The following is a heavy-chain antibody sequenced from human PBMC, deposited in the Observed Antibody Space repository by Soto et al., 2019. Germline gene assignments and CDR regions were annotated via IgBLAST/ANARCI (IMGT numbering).Heavy chain of an antibody. D-gene: IGHD1-7*01. CDR3: VRRVSGNYDY. Sequence: EVQLAESGGGMVQPGGSLRLSCVASGFTFSSYDMHWVRQAPGKGLEYVSSISSNGGTTYYGNSVKGRFTISRDNSKNTLYIQMGRLTAEDMAVYYCVRRVSGNYDYWGQGTLVTVSS. V-gene: IGHV3-64*01. CDR2: ISSNGGTT. CDR1: GFTFSSYD. J-gene: IGHJ4*02.